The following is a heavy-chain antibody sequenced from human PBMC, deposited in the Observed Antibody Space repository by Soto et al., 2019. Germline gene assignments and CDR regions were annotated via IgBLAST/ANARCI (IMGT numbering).Heavy chain of an antibody. Sequence: QVQLQESGPGLVRPSGTPSLNCAVSGVSITGTAWWSWVRQAPGKGLEWVGETSPAGRTNYNPSLKSRVTVSIDTSRIHLSLSLSSMTAADTAVYCCAMSSSSARCHDSWGQGTLVTVSS. CDR3: AMSSSSARCHDS. CDR1: GVSITGTAW. D-gene: IGHD2-2*01. J-gene: IGHJ4*02. V-gene: IGHV4-4*01. CDR2: TSPAGRT.